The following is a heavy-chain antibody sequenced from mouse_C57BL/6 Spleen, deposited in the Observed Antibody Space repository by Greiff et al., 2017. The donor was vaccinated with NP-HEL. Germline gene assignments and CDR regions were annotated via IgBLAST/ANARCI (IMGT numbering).Heavy chain of an antibody. V-gene: IGHV1-69*01. CDR2: IDPSDSYT. CDR1: GYTFTSYW. CDR3: ATTGRGFAY. J-gene: IGHJ3*01. Sequence: VQLQQSGAELVMPGASVKLSCKASGYTFTSYWMHWVKQRPGQGLEWIGEIDPSDSYTNYNQKFKGKSTLTVDKSSSTAYMQLSSLTSEDSAVYYCATTGRGFAYWGQGTLVTVSA.